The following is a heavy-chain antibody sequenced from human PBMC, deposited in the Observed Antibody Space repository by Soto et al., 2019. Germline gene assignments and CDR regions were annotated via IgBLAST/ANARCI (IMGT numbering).Heavy chain of an antibody. D-gene: IGHD4-17*01. J-gene: IGHJ4*02. Sequence: QVQLVESGGGLVKPGGSLRLSCAASGFAFSDPYMSWIRQAPGKGLEWISYISSSGSTIYYADYVKGRFTISRDNAKKSLYLHMDSLTADDTAVYYCARGGASVTTPFDYWGQGTQVTVSS. V-gene: IGHV3-11*01. CDR2: ISSSGSTI. CDR1: GFAFSDPY. CDR3: ARGGASVTTPFDY.